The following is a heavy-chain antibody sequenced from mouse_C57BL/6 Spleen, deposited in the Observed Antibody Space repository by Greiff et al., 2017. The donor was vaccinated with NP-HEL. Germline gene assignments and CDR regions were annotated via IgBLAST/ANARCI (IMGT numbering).Heavy chain of an antibody. Sequence: EVKLVESGGGLVKPGGSLKLSCAASGFTFSDYGMHWVRQAPEKGLEWVAYISSGSSTIYYADTVKGRFTISRDNAKNTLFLQMTSLRSEDTAMYYCARGRADYAMDYWGQGTSVTVSS. CDR1: GFTFSDYG. CDR3: ARGRADYAMDY. J-gene: IGHJ4*01. D-gene: IGHD3-3*01. CDR2: ISSGSSTI. V-gene: IGHV5-17*01.